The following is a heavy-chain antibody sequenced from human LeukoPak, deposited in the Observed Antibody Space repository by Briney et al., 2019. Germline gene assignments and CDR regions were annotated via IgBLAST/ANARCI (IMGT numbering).Heavy chain of an antibody. V-gene: IGHV4-59*01. J-gene: IGHJ4*02. CDR2: IYYSGST. D-gene: IGHD3-10*01. CDR3: ARHSRSVDYGSGSYTWDY. Sequence: PSETLSLTCTVSGGSISTYYWSWIRQPPGKGLEWIGYIYYSGSTNYNPSLKSRVTISVDTSKNQFSLNLTSLTAADTAVYYCARHSRSVDYGSGSYTWDYWGQGTLVTVSS. CDR1: GGSISTYY.